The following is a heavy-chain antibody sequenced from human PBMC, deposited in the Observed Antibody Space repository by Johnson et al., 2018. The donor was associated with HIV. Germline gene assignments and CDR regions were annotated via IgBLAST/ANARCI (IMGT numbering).Heavy chain of an antibody. CDR2: ISYDGSNK. J-gene: IGHJ3*02. CDR3: ASQMIALDAFDI. CDR1: RFTFSDYY. Sequence: QVQLVESGGGLVKPGRSLRLSCVGSRFTFSDYYMSWVRQAPGKGLEWVAVISYDGSNKYYADSVTGRFTISRDNAKNSLHLQMNSLRPEDTALYYCASQMIALDAFDIWGQGTMVTVSS. D-gene: IGHD3-22*01. V-gene: IGHV3-30*03.